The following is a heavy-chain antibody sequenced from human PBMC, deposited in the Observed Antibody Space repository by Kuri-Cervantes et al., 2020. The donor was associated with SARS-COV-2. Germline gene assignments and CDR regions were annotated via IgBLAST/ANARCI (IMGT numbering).Heavy chain of an antibody. CDR1: GFTFRSYA. CDR3: AKDRGWVRGVMQDY. Sequence: GEFLKIFCAASGFTFRSYAMHWVRQAPGKGLEWVAVISYDGSNKYFADFVKGRFTISRDNSKNTLYLQMNSLRAEDTAVYYCAKDRGWVRGVMQDYWGQGTLVTVSS. J-gene: IGHJ4*02. D-gene: IGHD3-10*01. CDR2: ISYDGSNK. V-gene: IGHV3-30-3*01.